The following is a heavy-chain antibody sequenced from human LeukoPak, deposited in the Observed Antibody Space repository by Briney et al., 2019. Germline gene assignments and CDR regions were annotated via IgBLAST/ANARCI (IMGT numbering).Heavy chain of an antibody. CDR1: GFTFSNYW. V-gene: IGHV3-7*01. CDR3: AIDNIVVALAFDY. D-gene: IGHD2-21*01. Sequence: GGSLRLSCVASGFTFSNYWMTWFRQTPGKGLEWVGNINQDGSEKYYLDSVRGRFTISRDNAKNSLYLQMNSLRAEDTGVYYCAIDNIVVALAFDYWGQGTLVTVSS. J-gene: IGHJ4*02. CDR2: INQDGSEK.